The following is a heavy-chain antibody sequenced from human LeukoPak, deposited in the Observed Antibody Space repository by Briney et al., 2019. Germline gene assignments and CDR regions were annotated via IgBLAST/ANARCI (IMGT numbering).Heavy chain of an antibody. Sequence: GGSLRLSCAASGFTFTSYAMSWVRQAPGKGLEWVSAISGSGGSTYYADSVKGRFTISRDNSKNTLYLQMNSLRAEDTAVYYCAKDVVRGVMWYFDYWGQGTLVTVSS. V-gene: IGHV3-23*01. CDR1: GFTFTSYA. CDR2: ISGSGGST. CDR3: AKDVVRGVMWYFDY. J-gene: IGHJ4*02. D-gene: IGHD3-10*01.